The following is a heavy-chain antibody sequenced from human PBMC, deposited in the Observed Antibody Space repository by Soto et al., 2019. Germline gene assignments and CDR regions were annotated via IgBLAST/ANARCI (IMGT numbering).Heavy chain of an antibody. CDR3: ARDRALLLWFGELSVAEAFDP. CDR2: ISAYNGNT. J-gene: IGHJ5*02. D-gene: IGHD3-10*01. V-gene: IGHV1-18*01. CDR1: GYTFTSYG. Sequence: ASVKVSFKASGYTFTSYGISWVRQAPGQGLEWMGWISAYNGNTNYAQKLQGRVTMTTDTSTSTAYMELRSLRSDDTAVYYCARDRALLLWFGELSVAEAFDPWGQGTLVTVSS.